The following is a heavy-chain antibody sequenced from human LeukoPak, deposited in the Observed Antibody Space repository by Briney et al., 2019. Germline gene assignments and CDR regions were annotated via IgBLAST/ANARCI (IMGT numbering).Heavy chain of an antibody. J-gene: IGHJ4*02. CDR2: INTDGSST. CDR1: GFTFSSYW. CDR3: ARDFRSGWLWGALDY. V-gene: IGHV3-74*01. D-gene: IGHD6-19*01. Sequence: AGGSLRLSCAASGFTFSSYWMHWVRQAPGKGLVWVSRINTDGSSTSHADSVKGRFTISRDNAKNTLYLQMNSLRAEDTAVYYCARDFRSGWLWGALDYWGQGTLVTVSS.